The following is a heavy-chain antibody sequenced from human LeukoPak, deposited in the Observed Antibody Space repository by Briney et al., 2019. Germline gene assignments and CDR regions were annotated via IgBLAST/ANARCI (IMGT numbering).Heavy chain of an antibody. D-gene: IGHD2-21*02. CDR1: GFTFKNYG. V-gene: IGHV3-33*01. J-gene: IGHJ4*02. Sequence: GGSLRLSCAASGFTFKNYGMHWVRQAPGKGLEWVAVIWFDGSDTRYADSVKGRFTIFRDDSKNTVYLQMNSLRVEDTAIYYCGRGNFPHCSGDCFDSWGQGTLVTVSS. CDR2: IWFDGSDT. CDR3: GRGNFPHCSGDCFDS.